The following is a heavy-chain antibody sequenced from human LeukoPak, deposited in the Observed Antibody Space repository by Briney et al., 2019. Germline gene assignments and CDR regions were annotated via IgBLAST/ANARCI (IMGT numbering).Heavy chain of an antibody. CDR1: GGSISSYY. CDR2: IYYSGST. V-gene: IGHV4-59*01. D-gene: IGHD5-18*01. Sequence: SETLSLTCTVSGGSISSYYCSWLRQPPGKGLEWIGYIYYSGSTNYNPSLKSRVTISVDTSKNQFSLKLSSVTAADTAVYYCARRPIRGYSYGKAFDIWGQGTMVTVSS. CDR3: ARRPIRGYSYGKAFDI. J-gene: IGHJ3*02.